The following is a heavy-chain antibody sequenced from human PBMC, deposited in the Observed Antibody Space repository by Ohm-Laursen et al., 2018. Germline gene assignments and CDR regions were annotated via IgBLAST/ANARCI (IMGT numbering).Heavy chain of an antibody. J-gene: IGHJ4*02. CDR3: ARGYYFDSSDSN. CDR2: IYSGGST. D-gene: IGHD3-22*01. Sequence: SLRLSCAASGFTFGDYAMSWFRQAPGKGLEWVSVIYSGGSTYYADSVMGRFTMSRDNSKNTLYLQMNSLRAEDTAVYFCARGYYFDSSDSNWGQGTLVTVSS. CDR1: GFTFGDYA. V-gene: IGHV3-66*01.